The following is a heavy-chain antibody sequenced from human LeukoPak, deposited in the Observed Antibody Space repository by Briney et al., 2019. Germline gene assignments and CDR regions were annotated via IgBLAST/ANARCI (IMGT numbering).Heavy chain of an antibody. Sequence: PSETLSLTCSVSGGSISRGGYYWNWIRQHPEKGLEWIGYISNRGSTQYNPSLKSRITISVDTSKNQFSLKLSSVTAADTAVYYCASQEVYCACDCPLGALDIWGQGTMVTVSS. CDR1: GGSISRGGYY. V-gene: IGHV4-31*03. D-gene: IGHD2-21*02. J-gene: IGHJ3*02. CDR2: ISNRGST. CDR3: ASQEVYCACDCPLGALDI.